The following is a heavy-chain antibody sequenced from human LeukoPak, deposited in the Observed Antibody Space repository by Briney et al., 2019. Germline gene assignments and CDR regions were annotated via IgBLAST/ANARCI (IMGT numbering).Heavy chain of an antibody. CDR1: GYTFTVYH. V-gene: IGHV1-2*02. J-gene: IGHJ4*02. CDR2: ISPDNGGT. CDR3: ARVGCYGSGTFGY. D-gene: IGHD3-10*01. Sequence: ASVKVSCKASGYTFTVYHLHWVRQAPGQGLEWMGWISPDNGGTNYAQKFQGRVTMTRDPSSTTAYMEMTRLTSAATAVYYCARVGCYGSGTFGYWGQGAQVTVSS.